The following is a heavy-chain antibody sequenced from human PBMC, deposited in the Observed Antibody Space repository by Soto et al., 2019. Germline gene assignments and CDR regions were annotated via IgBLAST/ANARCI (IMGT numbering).Heavy chain of an antibody. D-gene: IGHD6-25*01. Sequence: ASVKVSCKASGYTFTSYGISWVRQAPGQGLEWMGWISAYNGNTKYAQKLQGRVTMTTDTSTSTAYMELRSLRSDDTAVYYCARGGAAPGPDVAFDIWGQGKMVTVSS. CDR2: ISAYNGNT. CDR1: GYTFTSYG. CDR3: ARGGAAPGPDVAFDI. V-gene: IGHV1-18*04. J-gene: IGHJ3*02.